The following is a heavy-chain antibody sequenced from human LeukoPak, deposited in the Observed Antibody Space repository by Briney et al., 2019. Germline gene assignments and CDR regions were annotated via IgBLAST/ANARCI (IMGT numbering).Heavy chain of an antibody. CDR1: GFTFSSHA. D-gene: IGHD3-10*01. J-gene: IGHJ4*02. Sequence: GGSLRLSCAASGFTFSSHAMSWVRQAPGKGLEWVSAISGSGGSTYYADSVKGRFTISRDKSKNTLYLQMNSLRAEDTVVYYCAKGSSSGRPYFFDYWGQGSLVAVSS. V-gene: IGHV3-23*01. CDR3: AKGSSSGRPYFFDY. CDR2: ISGSGGST.